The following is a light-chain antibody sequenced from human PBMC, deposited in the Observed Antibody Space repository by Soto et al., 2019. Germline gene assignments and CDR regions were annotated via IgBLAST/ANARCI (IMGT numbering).Light chain of an antibody. CDR2: GAS. J-gene: IGKJ4*01. Sequence: EIVLTQSPGTLSLSPGERATLSCRFSQSVSSSYLAWYQHKPGQAPRLLIYGASTRATGIPARFSGSGSGTEFTLTISKVEPEDFAVYYCQQYNNWPLTFGGGTKVDIK. CDR1: QSVSSSY. CDR3: QQYNNWPLT. V-gene: IGKV3-20*01.